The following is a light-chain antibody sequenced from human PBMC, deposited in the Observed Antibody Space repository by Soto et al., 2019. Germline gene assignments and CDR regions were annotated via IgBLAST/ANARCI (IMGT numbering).Light chain of an antibody. Sequence: EIVLTQSPGTLSLSPGERATLSCRASQSVSSYLAWYQQKPGQAPRLLIYDASNRATGIPARFSGSGSGTDFPLTISSLEPDDFAVYYCQQRSNWPITFGQGTRLEIK. V-gene: IGKV3-11*01. CDR2: DAS. CDR3: QQRSNWPIT. CDR1: QSVSSY. J-gene: IGKJ5*01.